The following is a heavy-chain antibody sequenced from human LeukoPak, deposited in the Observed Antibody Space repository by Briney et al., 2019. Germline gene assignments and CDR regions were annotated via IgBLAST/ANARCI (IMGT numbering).Heavy chain of an antibody. D-gene: IGHD4-23*01. CDR3: ARGARKGDDYGGFFDY. CDR2: ISYDGSYK. J-gene: IGHJ4*02. Sequence: GGSLRLSCTASGFTFSGHWIHWVRQAPGKGLEWVTVISYDGSYKDYPDSVKGRFTISRDNSKNTLYLQMNSLRPEDTAVYYCARGARKGDDYGGFFDYWGQGTLVTVSS. CDR1: GFTFSGHW. V-gene: IGHV3-30*03.